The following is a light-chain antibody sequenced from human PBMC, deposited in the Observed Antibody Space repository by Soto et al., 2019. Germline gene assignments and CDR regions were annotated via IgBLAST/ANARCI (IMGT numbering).Light chain of an antibody. Sequence: EIVMTQSPATLSVSPGEGATFSCRASQSINTKIAWYQLKPGQAPRLLIYDASIRATGIPARFSGSGSGTEFSLTINSLQSEDFAVYYCQQRSNWPRTFGQGTKVEIK. J-gene: IGKJ1*01. V-gene: IGKV3-15*01. CDR2: DAS. CDR1: QSINTK. CDR3: QQRSNWPRT.